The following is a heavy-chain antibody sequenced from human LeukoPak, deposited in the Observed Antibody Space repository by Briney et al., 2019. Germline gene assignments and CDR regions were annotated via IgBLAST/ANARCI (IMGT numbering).Heavy chain of an antibody. V-gene: IGHV1-69*04. CDR2: IIPILGIA. CDR3: ARDYYDSSAPPGY. D-gene: IGHD3-22*01. Sequence: SVKVSCKASGGTFSSYAISWVRQAPGQGLEWMGRIIPILGIANYAQKFQGRVTITADKSTSTAYMELSSLRSEDTAVYYCARDYYDSSAPPGYWGQGTLVTVSS. J-gene: IGHJ4*02. CDR1: GGTFSSYA.